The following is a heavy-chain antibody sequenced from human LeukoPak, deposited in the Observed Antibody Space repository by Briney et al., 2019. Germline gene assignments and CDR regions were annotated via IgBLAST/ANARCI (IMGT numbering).Heavy chain of an antibody. CDR2: MLPGDSNT. Sequence: GESLKISCKASGYSFTSYWIGWVRQMPGKGLEWMGIMLPGDSNTRYSPSFQGQVTISAEKSVNTAYLQWGSLKASDTAIYYCARQTPDQYGMDVWGQGTTVTVSS. D-gene: IGHD1-14*01. CDR1: GYSFTSYW. V-gene: IGHV5-51*01. J-gene: IGHJ6*02. CDR3: ARQTPDQYGMDV.